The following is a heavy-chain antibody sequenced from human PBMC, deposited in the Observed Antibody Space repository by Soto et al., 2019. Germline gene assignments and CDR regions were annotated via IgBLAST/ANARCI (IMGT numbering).Heavy chain of an antibody. V-gene: IGHV3-9*01. J-gene: IGHJ4*02. CDR3: AKGRYDFWSPYYFDS. D-gene: IGHD3-3*01. Sequence: GGSLRLSCVGTGLNFDDFAMHWVRQAPGNGLEWVSGITWNSRVLAYADSVKGRFTISRDNARNSLYLQMDSLRDEDTALYYCAKGRYDFWSPYYFDSWGQGTLVTVSS. CDR2: ITWNSRVL. CDR1: GLNFDDFA.